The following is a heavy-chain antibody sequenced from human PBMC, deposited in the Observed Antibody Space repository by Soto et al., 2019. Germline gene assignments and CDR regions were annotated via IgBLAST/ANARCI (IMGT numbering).Heavy chain of an antibody. J-gene: IGHJ4*02. CDR2: ISRYGDFT. Sequence: EVQPLESGGDLIQPGGSLRLSCAASGFTFNIYAMTWVRQAPGKGLEWVSAISRYGDFTYYADSVEGRFTISRDNSKNTLYLPMNSLRAEDTAVYYCAKDRYLDHDSRGYLFDNWGQGTLVTVSS. D-gene: IGHD3-22*01. V-gene: IGHV3-23*01. CDR1: GFTFNIYA. CDR3: AKDRYLDHDSRGYLFDN.